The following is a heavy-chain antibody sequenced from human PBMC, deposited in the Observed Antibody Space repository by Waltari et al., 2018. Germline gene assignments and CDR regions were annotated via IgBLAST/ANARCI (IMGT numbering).Heavy chain of an antibody. D-gene: IGHD2-2*01. Sequence: EVQLLESGGGLVQPGGSLSLSCAASGFTFSTYAMSWVRQAPGKGLEWVSVISGSGGTTYYADSVKGRFTISRDNSKNTLYLQMNSLRAEDTAIYYCAKRVAVPGSTYYFDYWGQGTLVTVSS. V-gene: IGHV3-23*01. J-gene: IGHJ4*02. CDR1: GFTFSTYA. CDR3: AKRVAVPGSTYYFDY. CDR2: ISGSGGTT.